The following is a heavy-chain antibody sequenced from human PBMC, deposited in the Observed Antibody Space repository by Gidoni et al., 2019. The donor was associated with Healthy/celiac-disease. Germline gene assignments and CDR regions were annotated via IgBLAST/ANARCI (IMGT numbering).Heavy chain of an antibody. Sequence: EVQLLESGGGLVQPGGSLSLSCAASGFTFSRYAMSWVRQAPGKGLEWFSAIRGSGGSTYYADSVKGRFTISRDNSKNTLYLQMNSLRAEDTAVYYCAKLGDYYYDSSGYYYWGQGTLVTVSS. CDR1: GFTFSRYA. CDR2: IRGSGGST. J-gene: IGHJ4*02. CDR3: AKLGDYYYDSSGYYY. D-gene: IGHD3-22*01. V-gene: IGHV3-23*01.